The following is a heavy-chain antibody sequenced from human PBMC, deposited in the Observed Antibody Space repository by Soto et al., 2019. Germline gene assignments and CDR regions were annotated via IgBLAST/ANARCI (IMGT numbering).Heavy chain of an antibody. CDR2: IYTSGST. Sequence: SETLSLTCTVSGGSISSYYWSWIRQPAGKGLEWIGRIYTSGSTNYNPSLKSRVTMSVDTSKNQFSLKLSSVTAADTAVYYCARGRYCSSTSCSDFDYWGQGTLVTVSS. J-gene: IGHJ4*02. CDR3: ARGRYCSSTSCSDFDY. D-gene: IGHD2-2*01. CDR1: GGSISSYY. V-gene: IGHV4-4*07.